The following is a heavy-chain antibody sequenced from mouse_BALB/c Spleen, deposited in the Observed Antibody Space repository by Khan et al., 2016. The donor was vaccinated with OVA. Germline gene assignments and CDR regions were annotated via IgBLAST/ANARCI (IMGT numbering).Heavy chain of an antibody. CDR1: GFSLTNYG. CDR3: ARNRDPDYFDY. Sequence: QVQLQQSGPGLVAPSQSLSITCTVSGFSLTNYGVHWVRQPPGKGLAWLGVIWAGGSTNYNSALMSRLSISKDNSKSQVFLKMNSLQTDDTAMYFCARNRDPDYFDYWGQGTTLTVSS. CDR2: IWAGGST. V-gene: IGHV2-9*02. J-gene: IGHJ2*01.